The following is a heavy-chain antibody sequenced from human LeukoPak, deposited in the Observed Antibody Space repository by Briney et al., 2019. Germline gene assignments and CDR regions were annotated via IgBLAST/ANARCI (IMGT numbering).Heavy chain of an antibody. D-gene: IGHD4-23*01. CDR2: IWYDGSNK. CDR3: ARGSNDYGGSFDY. V-gene: IGHV3-33*01. CDR1: GFTFSSYG. J-gene: IGHJ4*02. Sequence: GRSLRLSCAASGFTFSSYGMHWVRQAPGKGPEWVALIWYDGSNKYYADSVKGRFTISRDNSKNTLYLQMNSLRAEDTAVYYCARGSNDYGGSFDYWGQGTLVTVSS.